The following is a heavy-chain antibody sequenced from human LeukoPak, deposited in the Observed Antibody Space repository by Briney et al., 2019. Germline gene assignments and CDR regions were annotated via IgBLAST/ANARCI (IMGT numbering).Heavy chain of an antibody. J-gene: IGHJ6*02. CDR2: ISGSGGST. V-gene: IGHV3-23*01. CDR3: ANRPERYNYYYYYGMDV. D-gene: IGHD5-18*01. Sequence: PGGSLRLSCAASGFTFSSYAMSWVRQAPGKGLEWVSAISGSGGSTYYADSVKGRFTISRDNSKNTLYLQMNSLRAEDTAVYYCANRPERYNYYYYYGMDVWGQGTTVTVSS. CDR1: GFTFSSYA.